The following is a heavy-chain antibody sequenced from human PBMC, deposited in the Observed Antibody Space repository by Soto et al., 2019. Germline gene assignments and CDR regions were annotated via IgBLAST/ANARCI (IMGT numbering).Heavy chain of an antibody. V-gene: IGHV4-4*02. CDR3: ARVVGGYYYGMDV. CDR1: GGSISSSNW. J-gene: IGHJ6*02. D-gene: IGHD2-2*01. Sequence: QVQLQESGPGLVKPSGTLSLTCAVSGGSISSSNWWSWVRQPPGKGLEWIGEIYHSGSTNYNPSHKRRVTIPVDNSKNQFSLKLSSVTAADTAVYYCARVVGGYYYGMDVWGRGTTVTVSS. CDR2: IYHSGST.